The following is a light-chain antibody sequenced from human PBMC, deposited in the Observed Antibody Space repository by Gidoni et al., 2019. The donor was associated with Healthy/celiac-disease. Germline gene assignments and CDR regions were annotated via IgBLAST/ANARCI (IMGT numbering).Light chain of an antibody. CDR3: CSYAGSSIVV. J-gene: IGLJ2*01. Sequence: QSALTQPASVSVSPGQSITISCTGTSSDVGSYNLVSWYQQHPGKAPKLMMYEGSKRPSGVSNRFSGSKSGKTASLTISGLQAEDEADYYCCSYAGSSIVVFGGGTKLTVL. V-gene: IGLV2-23*01. CDR2: EGS. CDR1: SSDVGSYNL.